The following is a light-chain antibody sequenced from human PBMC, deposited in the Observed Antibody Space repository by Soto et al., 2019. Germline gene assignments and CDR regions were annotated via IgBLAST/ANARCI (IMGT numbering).Light chain of an antibody. J-gene: IGKJ2*01. CDR3: QQSYSTPYT. V-gene: IGKV1-39*01. CDR2: AAS. CDR1: QSISSY. Sequence: DIQMTQSPSSLSASVCDRVTSTCRASQSISSYLNWYQQKPGKAPKLLIYAASSLQSGVPSRFSGSGSGTDFTLTISSLQPEDFATYYCQQSYSTPYTFGQGTKLEIK.